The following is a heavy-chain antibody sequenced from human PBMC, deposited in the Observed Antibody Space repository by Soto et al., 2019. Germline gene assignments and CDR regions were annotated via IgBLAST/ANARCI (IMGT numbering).Heavy chain of an antibody. CDR1: GGSISSSSYY. CDR2: IYHSGST. D-gene: IGHD2-8*02. Sequence: SETLSLTCAVSGGSISSSSYYWGWIRQPPGKGLEWIGSIYHSGSTNYNPSLKSRVTISVDTSKNQFSLKLTSVTAADTAVYYCARDKITGLFDYWGQGTLVTVSS. V-gene: IGHV4-39*02. J-gene: IGHJ4*02. CDR3: ARDKITGLFDY.